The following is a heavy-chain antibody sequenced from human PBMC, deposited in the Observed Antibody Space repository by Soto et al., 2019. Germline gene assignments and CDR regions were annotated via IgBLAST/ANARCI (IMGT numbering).Heavy chain of an antibody. CDR3: ARVTYYDFLSGYYPRRVSDYYYYMDV. J-gene: IGHJ6*03. V-gene: IGHV1-8*01. D-gene: IGHD3-3*01. CDR1: GYTFTSYD. Sequence: ASVKVSCKASGYTFTSYDINWVRQATGQGLEWMGWMNPNSGNTGYAQKFQGRVTMTRNTSISTAYMELSSLRSEDTAVYYCARVTYYDFLSGYYPRRVSDYYYYMDVWGKGTTVTVSS. CDR2: MNPNSGNT.